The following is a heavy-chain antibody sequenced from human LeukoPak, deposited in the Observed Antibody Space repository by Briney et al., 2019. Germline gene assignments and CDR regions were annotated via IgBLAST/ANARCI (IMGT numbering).Heavy chain of an antibody. V-gene: IGHV3-30*03. CDR1: GFTFSSYG. J-gene: IGHJ4*02. D-gene: IGHD5-12*01. Sequence: PGGSLRLSCAASGFTFSSYGMHWVRQAPGKGLEWVAVISYDGSNKYYADSVKGRFTISRDNSKNTLYLQMNSLRAEDTAVYYCARDPTQWLRYGHFDYWGQGTLVTVSS. CDR3: ARDPTQWLRYGHFDY. CDR2: ISYDGSNK.